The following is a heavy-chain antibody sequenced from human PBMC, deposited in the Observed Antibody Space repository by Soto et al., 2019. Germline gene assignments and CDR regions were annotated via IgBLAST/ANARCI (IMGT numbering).Heavy chain of an antibody. CDR2: INPNSGGT. D-gene: IGHD2-2*01. CDR1: GYTFTGYY. V-gene: IGHV1-2*04. J-gene: IGHJ6*02. CDR3: ARGGSSTSCYSLYGMDV. Sequence: ASVKVSCKASGYTFTGYYMHWVRQAPGQGLEWMGWINPNSGGTNYAQKFQGWVTMTRDTSISTAYMEVSRLRSDDTAVYYCARGGSSTSCYSLYGMDVWGQGTTVTVSS.